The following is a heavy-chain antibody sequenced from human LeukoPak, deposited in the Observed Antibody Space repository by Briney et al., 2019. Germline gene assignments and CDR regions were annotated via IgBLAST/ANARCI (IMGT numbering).Heavy chain of an antibody. CDR2: ISGSGGST. CDR3: AKFLPTHIVVANYYFDY. CDR1: GFTFSSYA. Sequence: PGGSLTLSCAASGFTFSSYAMSWVRQAPGKGLEWVSAISGSGGSTYYADSVKGRFTISRDNSKNTRYLQMNSLRAEDTAVYYCAKFLPTHIVVANYYFDYWGQGTLVTVSS. D-gene: IGHD2-21*01. J-gene: IGHJ4*02. V-gene: IGHV3-23*01.